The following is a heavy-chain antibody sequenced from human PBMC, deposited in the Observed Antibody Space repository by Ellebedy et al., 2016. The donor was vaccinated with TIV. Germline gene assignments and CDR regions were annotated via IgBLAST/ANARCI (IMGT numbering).Heavy chain of an antibody. Sequence: GGSLRLSCVVSGFTINSNYMSWVRQAPGKGLEWVSVISVAGGTYYADSVKGRFTISRDNSRNTLFLQMNGLRAEDTAVYYCAGESFNDADLDLWGLFDIWGQGTTATVSS. D-gene: IGHD1-7*01. CDR2: ISVAGGT. CDR3: AGESFNDADLDLWGLFDI. CDR1: GFTINSNY. V-gene: IGHV3-66*01. J-gene: IGHJ3*02.